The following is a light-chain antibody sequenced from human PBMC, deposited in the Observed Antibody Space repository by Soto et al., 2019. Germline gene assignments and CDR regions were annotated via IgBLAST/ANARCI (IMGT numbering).Light chain of an antibody. CDR1: QSLSGNY. Sequence: IVLTQSPATLSVSPGEGVALSCRASQSLSGNYLAWYQQKPGQAPRVLIYRASIRATGISDRFSGSGSGTDFTLTISRLEPEDFAVYYCQHYGASPWTFGQGTKVDIK. CDR3: QHYGASPWT. CDR2: RAS. J-gene: IGKJ1*01. V-gene: IGKV3-20*01.